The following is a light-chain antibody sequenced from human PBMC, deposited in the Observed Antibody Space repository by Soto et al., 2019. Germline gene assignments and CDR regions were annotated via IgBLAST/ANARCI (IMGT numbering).Light chain of an antibody. Sequence: DIVLTQSPATLSLSPGEGATLSCRASQEISSAYVAWYQQTPGQAPRLLIYGTSNRGTGIPNRFRGSGSGTDFTLTINRLEPEDFAVYYCQQQGRSWITFGQGTRLEIK. V-gene: IGKV3-20*01. CDR2: GTS. J-gene: IGKJ5*01. CDR3: QQQGRSWIT. CDR1: QEISSAY.